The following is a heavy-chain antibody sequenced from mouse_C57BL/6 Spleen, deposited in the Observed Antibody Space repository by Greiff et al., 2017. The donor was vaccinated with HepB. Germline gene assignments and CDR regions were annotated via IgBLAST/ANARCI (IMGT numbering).Heavy chain of an antibody. J-gene: IGHJ2*01. CDR2: IYPSDSET. CDR1: GYTFTSYW. V-gene: IGHV1-61*01. D-gene: IGHD1-1*01. CDR3: AREGTYYYGSSLDY. Sequence: QVQLQQPGAELVRPGSSVKLSCKASGYTFTSYWMDWVKQRPGQGLEWIGNIYPSDSETHYNQKFKDKATLTVDKSSSTAYMQLSSLTSEDSAVYYCAREGTYYYGSSLDYWGQGTTLTVSS.